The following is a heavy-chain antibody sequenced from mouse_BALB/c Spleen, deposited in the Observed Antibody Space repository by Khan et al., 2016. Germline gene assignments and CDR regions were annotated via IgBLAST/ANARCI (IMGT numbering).Heavy chain of an antibody. Sequence: QVQLQQSGPELVKPGTSVRISCKAAGYTFTNYYIHWLKQGPGQGPEWIGWIFPGNVNTKFNEKFKGKATLTVDKSSTTVYMNLSSLTSEDSAVYFCARHYRYSWFVYWGQGTLVTVSA. J-gene: IGHJ3*01. D-gene: IGHD2-14*01. V-gene: IGHV1S56*01. CDR2: IFPGNVNT. CDR1: GYTFTNYY. CDR3: ARHYRYSWFVY.